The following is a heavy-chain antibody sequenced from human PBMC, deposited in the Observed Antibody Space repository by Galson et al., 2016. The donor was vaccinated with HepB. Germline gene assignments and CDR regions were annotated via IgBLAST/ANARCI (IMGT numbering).Heavy chain of an antibody. D-gene: IGHD2/OR15-2a*01. Sequence: SLRLFCAASGFTFSNYAMYWVRQAPGKGLEWVSVISDVGSNKYYADSMKGRFSISRDNSKNTLYLQMNSLRPDDTAVYYCARARSIRYFDLWGRGTLVTVSS. V-gene: IGHV3-30*04. CDR2: ISDVGSNK. CDR3: ARARSIRYFDL. J-gene: IGHJ2*01. CDR1: GFTFSNYA.